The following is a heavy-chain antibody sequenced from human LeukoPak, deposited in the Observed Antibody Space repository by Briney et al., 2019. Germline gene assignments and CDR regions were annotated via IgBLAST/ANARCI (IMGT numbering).Heavy chain of an antibody. CDR2: IYYSGST. J-gene: IGHJ4*02. CDR1: GGSINSYY. CDR3: ARGAHDFWSGFEVYYFDY. Sequence: SETLSLTCTVSGGSINSYYWSWIRQPPGKGLEWIGYIYYSGSTNYNPSLKSRVTISVDTSKNQFSLKLSSVTAADTAVYYCARGAHDFWSGFEVYYFDYWGQGTLVTVSS. D-gene: IGHD3-3*01. V-gene: IGHV4-59*01.